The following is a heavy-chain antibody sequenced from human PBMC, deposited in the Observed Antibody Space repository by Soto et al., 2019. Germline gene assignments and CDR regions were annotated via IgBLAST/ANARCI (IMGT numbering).Heavy chain of an antibody. CDR3: ASFDGYDSNYYYGMDV. Sequence: QVQLVQSGAEVKKPGSSVKVSCKASGGTFSSYAISWVRQAPGQGLEWMGGIIPIFGTANYAQKFQGRVTIPADESTSTAYMELSSLRSEDTAVYYCASFDGYDSNYYYGMDVWGQGTTVTVSS. CDR2: IIPIFGTA. J-gene: IGHJ6*02. V-gene: IGHV1-69*12. CDR1: GGTFSSYA. D-gene: IGHD5-12*01.